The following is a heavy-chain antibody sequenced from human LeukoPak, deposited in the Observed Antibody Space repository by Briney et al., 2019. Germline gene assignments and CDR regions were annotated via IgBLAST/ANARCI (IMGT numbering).Heavy chain of an antibody. Sequence: SETLSLTCTVSGGSISRYDWSWIRQPPGKGLEWIGYIYYSGSTNYNPSLKSRVTISVDTSKNQFSLKLSSVTAADTAVYYCAGKSSSWGYFDYWGQGTLVTVSS. CDR1: GGSISRYD. J-gene: IGHJ4*02. D-gene: IGHD6-13*01. CDR2: IYYSGST. V-gene: IGHV4-59*01. CDR3: AGKSSSWGYFDY.